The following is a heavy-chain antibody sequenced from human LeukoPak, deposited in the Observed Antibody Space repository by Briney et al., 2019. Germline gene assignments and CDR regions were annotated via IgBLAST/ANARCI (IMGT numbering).Heavy chain of an antibody. CDR2: IGDGGVDA. D-gene: IGHD3-10*01. CDR1: GFTFGVYS. V-gene: IGHV3-23*01. CDR3: AKDFVARNGVFDAFDI. J-gene: IGHJ3*02. Sequence: GGSLRLSCAASGFTFGVYSMNWVRKTPGKGLEWVASIGDGGVDADYADSMKGRFTVSRDNSKNTLYLQMNSLRVEDTATYYCAKDFVARNGVFDAFDIWGQGARVTVSS.